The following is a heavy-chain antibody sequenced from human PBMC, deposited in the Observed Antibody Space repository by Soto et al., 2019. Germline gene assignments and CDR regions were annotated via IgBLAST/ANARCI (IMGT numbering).Heavy chain of an antibody. CDR1: GGSISSYY. CDR2: XXTXGXT. CDR3: ARDLPLRNWFDP. Sequence: SETLCLTCTVSGGSISSYYWSWIRQPDGKGLXWXGXXXTXGXTXYXXXXKSRVTMSVDTSKNQFSLKLSSVTAADTAVYYCARDLPLRNWFDPWGQGTLVTVSS. V-gene: IGHV4-4*07. J-gene: IGHJ5*02.